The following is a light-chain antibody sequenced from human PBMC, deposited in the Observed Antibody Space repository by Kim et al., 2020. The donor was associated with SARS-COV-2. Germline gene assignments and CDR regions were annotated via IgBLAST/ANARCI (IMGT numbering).Light chain of an antibody. CDR1: QCLRNY. V-gene: IGKV1-27*01. J-gene: IGKJ4*01. CDR2: AAS. CDR3: QKYNSAPLT. Sequence: ASVGDRVTITCRTSQCLRNYLAWYQQRPGKVPKVLIYAASTLQSGVPARFSGSGPGTDFTLTISSLQPEDFATYYCQKYNSAPLTFGGGTKVDIK.